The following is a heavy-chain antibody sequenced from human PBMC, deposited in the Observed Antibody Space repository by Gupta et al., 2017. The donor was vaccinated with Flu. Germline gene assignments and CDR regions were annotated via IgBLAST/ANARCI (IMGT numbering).Heavy chain of an antibody. Sequence: RQAPGKGLEWFSFISGSSSYIYYAGSVKGRFTISRDNAKNSLFLQMNSLRAEDTAVYYCARDEYSSSPAPDYWGQGTLVTVSS. D-gene: IGHD6-6*01. CDR3: ARDEYSSSPAPDY. J-gene: IGHJ4*02. V-gene: IGHV3-21*01. CDR2: ISGSSSYI.